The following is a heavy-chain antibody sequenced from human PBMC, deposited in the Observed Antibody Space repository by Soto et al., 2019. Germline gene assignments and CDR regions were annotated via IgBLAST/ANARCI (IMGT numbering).Heavy chain of an antibody. V-gene: IGHV1-46*01. Sequence: GASVKVSCKASGYTFSTYYMLWVRQAPGQGYEWMGIINPSGGSTTYAQKFQGRVTMTRDTSTTTVYMELSSLRSEDTAVYYCARYDYNGYYFDYWGQGTLVTVSS. CDR1: GYTFSTYY. CDR2: INPSGGST. CDR3: ARYDYNGYYFDY. D-gene: IGHD4-4*01. J-gene: IGHJ4*02.